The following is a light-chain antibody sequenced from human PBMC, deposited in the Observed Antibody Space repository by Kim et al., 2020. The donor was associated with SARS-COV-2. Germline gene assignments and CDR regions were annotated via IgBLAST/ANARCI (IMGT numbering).Light chain of an antibody. CDR3: AAWDDNLSGVV. CDR1: SSNIGKF. V-gene: IGLV1-47*01. J-gene: IGLJ2*01. Sequence: QSVLTQPPSASGTPGQRVTISCSGSSSNIGKFVDWYQHLPGTAPKLLLYKNNQRPSGVSDRFSASKSGTSASLAISGLRSDDEANYYCAAWDDNLSGVVCGGGTQLTVL. CDR2: KNN.